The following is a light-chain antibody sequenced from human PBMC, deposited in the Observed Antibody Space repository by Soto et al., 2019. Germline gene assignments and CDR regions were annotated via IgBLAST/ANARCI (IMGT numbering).Light chain of an antibody. J-gene: IGLJ1*01. Sequence: QSALTQPPSASGSPGQSVTISCTGTSSDVGGYNYVSWYQHHPGKAPKLMLYEVSKRPSGVPDRFSGSKSGNTASLTVSGLQAEDEADYYCSSYAGSNNAVFGTGTKVTV. CDR2: EVS. CDR1: SSDVGGYNY. V-gene: IGLV2-8*01. CDR3: SSYAGSNNAV.